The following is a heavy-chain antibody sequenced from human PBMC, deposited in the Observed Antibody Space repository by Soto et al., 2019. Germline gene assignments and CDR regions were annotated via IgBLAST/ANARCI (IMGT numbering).Heavy chain of an antibody. CDR3: ARDCGGDCLFDY. Sequence: GASVKVSCKASGYTFTSYDIHWVRQAPGQGLEWMGWINPNSGGTNYAQKFQGWVTMTRDTSISTAYMELSRLRSDDTAVYYCARDCGGDCLFDYWGQGTLVTVSS. V-gene: IGHV1-2*04. CDR1: GYTFTSYD. J-gene: IGHJ4*02. CDR2: INPNSGGT. D-gene: IGHD2-21*02.